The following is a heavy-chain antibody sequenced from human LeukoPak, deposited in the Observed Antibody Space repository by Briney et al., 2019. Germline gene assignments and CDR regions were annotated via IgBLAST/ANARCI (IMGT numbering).Heavy chain of an antibody. CDR3: ARRSTMVRGVVDY. J-gene: IGHJ4*02. CDR2: INHSGST. Sequence: GSLRLSCAASGFTVSSNYMSWIRQPPGKGLEWIGEINHSGSTNYNPSLKSRVTISVDTSKNQFSLKLSSVTAADTAVYYCARRSTMVRGVVDYWGQGTLVTVSS. D-gene: IGHD3-10*01. CDR1: GFTVSSNY. V-gene: IGHV4-34*01.